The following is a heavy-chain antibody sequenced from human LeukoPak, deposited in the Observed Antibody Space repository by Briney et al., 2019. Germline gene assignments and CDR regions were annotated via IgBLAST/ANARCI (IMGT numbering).Heavy chain of an antibody. Sequence: HTGGSLRLSCAASGFTFSSYAMSWVRQAPGKGLEWVSAISGSGGSTYYADSVKGRFTISRDNSKNTLYLQMNSLRAEDTAVYYCARDRKQWLSRLTNWFDHWGQGTLVTVSS. CDR1: GFTFSSYA. CDR2: ISGSGGST. D-gene: IGHD6-19*01. V-gene: IGHV3-23*01. J-gene: IGHJ5*02. CDR3: ARDRKQWLSRLTNWFDH.